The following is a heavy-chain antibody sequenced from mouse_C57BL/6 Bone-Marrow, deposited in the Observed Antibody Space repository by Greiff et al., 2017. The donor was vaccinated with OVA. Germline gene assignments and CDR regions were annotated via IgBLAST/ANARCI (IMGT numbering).Heavy chain of an antibody. CDR3: ARDPRRIFYFDY. CDR2: ISYDGSN. Sequence: EVKLMESGPGLVKPSQSLSLTCSVTGYSITSGYYWNWIRQFPGNKLEWMGYISYDGSNNYNPSLKNRISITRDTSKNQFFLKLNSVTTEDTATYSCARDPRRIFYFDYWGQGTTLTVSS. J-gene: IGHJ2*01. V-gene: IGHV3-6*01. CDR1: GYSITSGYY.